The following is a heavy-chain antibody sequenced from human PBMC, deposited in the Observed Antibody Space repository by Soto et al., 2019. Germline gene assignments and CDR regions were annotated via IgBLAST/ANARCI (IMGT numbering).Heavy chain of an antibody. CDR3: SRGARGSGWYMRYYYYGMDV. D-gene: IGHD6-19*01. CDR2: MNPNSGNT. CDR1: GYTFTSYD. Sequence: QVQLVQSGAEVKKPGASVKVSCKSSGYTFTSYDINWVRQATGQGLEWMGWMNPNSGNTGYAQKFQGRVTMTRNTSISKAYMELSSLRSEDTAVYYCSRGARGSGWYMRYYYYGMDVWGQGTTVTVSS. V-gene: IGHV1-8*01. J-gene: IGHJ6*02.